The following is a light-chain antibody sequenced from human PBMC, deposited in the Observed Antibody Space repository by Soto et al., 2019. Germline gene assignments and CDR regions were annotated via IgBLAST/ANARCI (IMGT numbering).Light chain of an antibody. CDR3: QQYDNWPPVT. Sequence: EIAITQSPATLSVSPGERATLYCRASQIVDFDLAWYQQKPGQAPRLLIYGASTRATGIPARFSGSGSGTEFTLTISSLQSEDFAVYYCQQYDNWPPVTFGGGTKVDIK. V-gene: IGKV3-15*01. J-gene: IGKJ4*01. CDR1: QIVDFD. CDR2: GAS.